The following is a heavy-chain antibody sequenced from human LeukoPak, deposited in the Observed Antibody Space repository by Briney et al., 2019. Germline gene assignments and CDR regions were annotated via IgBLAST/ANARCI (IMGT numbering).Heavy chain of an antibody. CDR2: INHSGST. CDR1: GGSFRGYY. Sequence: PSETLSLTCAVYGGSFRGYYWSWIRQPPGKGLEWIGEINHSGSTNYNPSLKSRVTISVDTSKNQFSLKLSSVTVADTAVYYCARGQWLDNYWGQGTLVTVSS. J-gene: IGHJ4*02. CDR3: ARGQWLDNY. D-gene: IGHD6-19*01. V-gene: IGHV4-34*01.